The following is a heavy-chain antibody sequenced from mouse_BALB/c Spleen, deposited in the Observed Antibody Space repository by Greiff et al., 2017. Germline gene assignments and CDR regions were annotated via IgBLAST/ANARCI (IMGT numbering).Heavy chain of an antibody. J-gene: IGHJ3*01. V-gene: IGHV1-5*01. CDR1: GYTFTSYW. Sequence: EVQLQQSGTVLARPGASVKMSCKASGYTFTSYWMHWVKQRPGQGLEWIGAIYPGNSDTSYNQKFKGKATLTAVTSTSTAYMELSSLTDEASAVYYCTRQRGAWFAYWGQGTLVTVSA. CDR3: TRQRGAWFAY. CDR2: IYPGNSDT.